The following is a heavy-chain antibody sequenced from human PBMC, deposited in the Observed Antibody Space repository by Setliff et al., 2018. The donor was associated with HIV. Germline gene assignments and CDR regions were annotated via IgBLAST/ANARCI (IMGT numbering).Heavy chain of an antibody. V-gene: IGHV4-34*01. CDR2: INHSGST. CDR3: ARLTTTYYYDSSAYYHPV. CDR1: GGSFSGYY. J-gene: IGHJ4*02. D-gene: IGHD3-22*01. Sequence: SETLSLTCAVYGGSFSGYYWSWIRQPPGKGLEWIGEINHSGSTNYNPSLKSRVTISVDTSKNQLSLKLSSVTAADTAVFYCARLTTTYYYDSSAYYHPVWGQGTLVTVS.